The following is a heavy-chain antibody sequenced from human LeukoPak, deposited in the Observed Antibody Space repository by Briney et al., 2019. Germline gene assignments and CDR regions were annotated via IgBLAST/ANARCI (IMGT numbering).Heavy chain of an antibody. V-gene: IGHV1-8*01. Sequence: ASVKVSCKASGYSFTSFDIHWVRQATGQGLEWMGWMNPNNGNTVYARKFQGRVTMTRNTSISTAYMELSSLGSEDTAVYYCARDRGIMASGGIFNYFDSWGQGTLVTVSS. D-gene: IGHD1-26*01. J-gene: IGHJ4*02. CDR2: MNPNNGNT. CDR1: GYSFTSFD. CDR3: ARDRGIMASGGIFNYFDS.